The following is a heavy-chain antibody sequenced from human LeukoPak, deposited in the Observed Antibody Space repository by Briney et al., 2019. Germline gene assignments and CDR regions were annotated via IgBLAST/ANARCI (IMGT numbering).Heavy chain of an antibody. Sequence: ASVKVSCKASGYTFTGYYMHWVRQAPGQGLEWMGWINPNSGGTNYAQKFQGRVTMTRDTSISTAYMELSRLRSDDTAVYYCARDADYDMLTGYLNYWGQGTLVTVSS. D-gene: IGHD3-9*01. V-gene: IGHV1-2*02. CDR2: INPNSGGT. CDR1: GYTFTGYY. J-gene: IGHJ4*02. CDR3: ARDADYDMLTGYLNY.